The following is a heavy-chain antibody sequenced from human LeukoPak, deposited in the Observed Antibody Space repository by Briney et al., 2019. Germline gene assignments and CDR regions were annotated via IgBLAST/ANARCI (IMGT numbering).Heavy chain of an antibody. Sequence: PGGSLRLSCAASGFTFDDYGMSWVRRAPGKGLEWVSGINWNGGSTGYADSVKGRFTISRDNAKNSLYLQMNSLRAEDTAVYYCAKDQTTAWGYWGQGTLVTVSS. CDR3: AKDQTTAWGY. D-gene: IGHD4-11*01. V-gene: IGHV3-20*04. CDR1: GFTFDDYG. J-gene: IGHJ4*02. CDR2: INWNGGST.